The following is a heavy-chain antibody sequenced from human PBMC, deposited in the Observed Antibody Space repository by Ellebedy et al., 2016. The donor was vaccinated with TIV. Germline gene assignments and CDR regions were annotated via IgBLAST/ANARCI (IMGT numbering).Heavy chain of an antibody. CDR3: ARPISYHIAVTGVNWFDP. J-gene: IGHJ5*02. V-gene: IGHV4-39*01. Sequence: MPSETLSLTCSVSGGSISSSNDYWGWIRQPPGKGLEWIGSVSYSGSTYYNPSLKSRVTISVDTSKNLFSLKLISVTAADTAVYYCARPISYHIAVTGVNWFDPWGQGTLVTVSS. D-gene: IGHD6-19*01. CDR1: GGSISSSNDY. CDR2: VSYSGST.